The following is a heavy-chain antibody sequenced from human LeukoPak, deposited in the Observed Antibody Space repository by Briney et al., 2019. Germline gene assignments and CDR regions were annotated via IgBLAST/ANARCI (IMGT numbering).Heavy chain of an antibody. Sequence: GGSLRLSCAASGFTFSSYAMSWVRQAPGKGLEWVSAISGSGGSTYYADSVKGRFTISRDNSKNTLYLQMNSLRAEDTAVYYCAKGYGYCSSTSCYTEYFQHWGQGTLVTVSS. CDR2: ISGSGGST. CDR1: GFTFSSYA. V-gene: IGHV3-23*01. D-gene: IGHD2-2*02. CDR3: AKGYGYCSSTSCYTEYFQH. J-gene: IGHJ1*01.